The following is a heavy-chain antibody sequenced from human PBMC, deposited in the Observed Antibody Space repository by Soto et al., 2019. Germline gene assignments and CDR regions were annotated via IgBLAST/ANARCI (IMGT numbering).Heavy chain of an antibody. J-gene: IGHJ5*02. Sequence: QVQLVQSGAEVKKPGASVKVSCKASGYTFTSYGISWVRQAPGQGLEWMGWISAYNGHTNYAQKLLGSVTMPTNTSTRTAYMELTGLRSDDTAVYYCARGARVIPAVSPNWFAPWGQGTLVTVSS. V-gene: IGHV1-18*01. CDR1: GYTFTSYG. CDR3: ARGARVIPAVSPNWFAP. D-gene: IGHD2-2*01. CDR2: ISAYNGHT.